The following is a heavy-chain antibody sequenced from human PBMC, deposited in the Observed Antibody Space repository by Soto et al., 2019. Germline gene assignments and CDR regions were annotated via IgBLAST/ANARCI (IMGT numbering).Heavy chain of an antibody. CDR2: IYTSGST. CDR1: GGSLINYY. Sequence: QVQLQESGPGLVKPSETLSLTCTVSGGSLINYYWSWIRQPAGKGLEWIGRIYTSGSTNYNPSLMSRLTMSVDTSKNQFSLKLTSVTAADTAVYYCARDGKTTDYYSSGMDVWGPGTTVTVSS. J-gene: IGHJ6*02. V-gene: IGHV4-4*07. CDR3: ARDGKTTDYYSSGMDV. D-gene: IGHD1-1*01.